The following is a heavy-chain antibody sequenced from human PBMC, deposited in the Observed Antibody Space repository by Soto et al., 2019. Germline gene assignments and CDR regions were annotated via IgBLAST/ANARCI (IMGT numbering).Heavy chain of an antibody. Sequence: PGESLKISCKGSGYSFTSYWISWVRQMPGKGREWMGRIDPSDSYTNYSPSFQGHVTISADKSISTAYLQWSSLKASDTAMYYCAKVDTAMAYGMDVWGQGTTVTVSS. CDR1: GYSFTSYW. J-gene: IGHJ6*02. CDR3: AKVDTAMAYGMDV. V-gene: IGHV5-10-1*01. CDR2: IDPSDSYT. D-gene: IGHD5-18*01.